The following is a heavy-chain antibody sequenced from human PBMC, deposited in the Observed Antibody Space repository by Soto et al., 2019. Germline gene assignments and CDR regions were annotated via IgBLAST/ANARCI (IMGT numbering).Heavy chain of an antibody. D-gene: IGHD4-17*01. CDR2: ISAYNGNT. CDR3: ARGNTVTTFVYFQH. V-gene: IGHV1-18*01. CDR1: GYTFTSYG. J-gene: IGHJ1*01. Sequence: ASVKVSCKASGYTFTSYGISWVRQAPGQGLEWMGWISAYNGNTNYAQKLQGRVTMTPDTSTSTAYMELRSLRSDDTAVYYCARGNTVTTFVYFQHWGQGTLVTVSS.